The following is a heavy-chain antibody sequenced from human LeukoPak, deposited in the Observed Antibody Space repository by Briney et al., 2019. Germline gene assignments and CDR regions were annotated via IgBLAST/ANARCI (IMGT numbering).Heavy chain of an antibody. D-gene: IGHD5-18*01. CDR1: GFTFSNYA. CDR2: ISGNGLSK. Sequence: PGGSLRLSCAVSGFTFSNYAMGWVRQAPGKGLEWVSGISGNGLSKYYADSVKGRFTISRDNSKNTLYLQMNSLTAEDTAVYYCAKARGYSYTIDFDYWGQGTLVTVSS. CDR3: AKARGYSYTIDFDY. J-gene: IGHJ4*02. V-gene: IGHV3-23*01.